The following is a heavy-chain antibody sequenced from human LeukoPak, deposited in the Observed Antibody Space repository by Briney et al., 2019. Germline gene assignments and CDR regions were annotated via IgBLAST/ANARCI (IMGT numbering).Heavy chain of an antibody. D-gene: IGHD3-22*01. J-gene: IGHJ4*02. Sequence: PSETLSLTCTVSGGSISSYYWSWIRQPPGKGLEWIGYIYYSGSTNYNPSLKSRVTISVDTSKNQFSLKLSSVTAADTAVYYCARYYDSSGYSFDYWGQGTLVTVSS. CDR1: GGSISSYY. V-gene: IGHV4-59*01. CDR2: IYYSGST. CDR3: ARYYDSSGYSFDY.